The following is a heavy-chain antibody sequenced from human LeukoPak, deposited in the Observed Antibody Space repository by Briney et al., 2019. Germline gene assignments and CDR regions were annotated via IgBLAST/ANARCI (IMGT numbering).Heavy chain of an antibody. J-gene: IGHJ4*02. Sequence: QPGGSLRLSCAACGFTFSSYDMHWVRQATGKGLEWVSAIGTAGDTYYPGSVKGQFTISRENAKNSLYLQMNSLRAEDTAVYYCANPPVGATFTPLDYWGQGTLVTVSS. CDR1: GFTFSSYD. D-gene: IGHD1-26*01. CDR2: IGTAGDT. CDR3: ANPPVGATFTPLDY. V-gene: IGHV3-13*03.